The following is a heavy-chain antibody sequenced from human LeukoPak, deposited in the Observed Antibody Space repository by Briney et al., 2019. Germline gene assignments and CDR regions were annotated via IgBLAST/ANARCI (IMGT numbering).Heavy chain of an antibody. CDR3: ASVVVPHLGGYYYYGMDV. D-gene: IGHD2-2*01. Sequence: ASVKVSCKASGYTFTGYYMHWVRQAPGQGLEWMGWINPNSGGTNYAQKFQGRVTMTRDTSISTAYMELRSLRSDDTAVYYCASVVVPHLGGYYYYGMDVWGQGTTVTVSS. CDR1: GYTFTGYY. CDR2: INPNSGGT. J-gene: IGHJ6*02. V-gene: IGHV1-2*02.